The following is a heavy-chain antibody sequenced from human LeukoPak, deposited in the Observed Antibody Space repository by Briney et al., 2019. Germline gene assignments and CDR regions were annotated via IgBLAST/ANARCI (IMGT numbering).Heavy chain of an antibody. CDR3: ARDLLQYYYDSSGYALGY. CDR1: GGSISSYY. V-gene: IGHV4-59*01. D-gene: IGHD3-22*01. Sequence: PSETLSLTCTVSGGSISSYYWSWIRQPPGKGLEWIGYIYYSGSTNYNPSLKNRVTISVDTSKNQLSLKLSPVTAADTAVYYCARDLLQYYYDSSGYALGYWGQGTLVTVSS. CDR2: IYYSGST. J-gene: IGHJ4*02.